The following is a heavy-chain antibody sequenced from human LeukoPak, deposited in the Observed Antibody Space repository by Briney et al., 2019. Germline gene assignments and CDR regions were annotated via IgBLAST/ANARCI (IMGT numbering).Heavy chain of an antibody. Sequence: GESLKISCKGSGYTFTNYWIAWVRQMPGKGLEWMGIIYPGDSDTRYSPSFQGQVTLSADKSISTAFLQWSSLEASDTAMYYCARTYRSSDPSDYWGQGTLVTVSS. CDR3: ARTYRSSDPSDY. J-gene: IGHJ4*02. CDR1: GYTFTNYW. D-gene: IGHD6-6*01. CDR2: IYPGDSDT. V-gene: IGHV5-51*01.